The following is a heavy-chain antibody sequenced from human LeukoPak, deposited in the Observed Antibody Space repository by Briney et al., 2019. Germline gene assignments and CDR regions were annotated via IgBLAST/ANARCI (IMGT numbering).Heavy chain of an antibody. V-gene: IGHV4-59*01. CDR3: ARWVRFGGDCYFDY. Sequence: PSETLSLTCTVSGGSISSYYWSWIRQPPGKGRGWIGYIYYSGSTNYNPSLKSRVTISVDTSKNQFSLKLSSVTAADTAVYYCARWVRFGGDCYFDYWGQGTLVTVSS. D-gene: IGHD2-21*02. J-gene: IGHJ4*02. CDR1: GGSISSYY. CDR2: IYYSGST.